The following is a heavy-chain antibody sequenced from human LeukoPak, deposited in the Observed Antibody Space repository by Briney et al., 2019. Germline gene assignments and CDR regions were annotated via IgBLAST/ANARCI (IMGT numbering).Heavy chain of an antibody. CDR1: GFTFSDYY. CDR3: ATTHYDFWSGPSPMDV. Sequence: PGGSLRLSCAASGFTFSDYYMSWIRQAPGKGLEWVSYISSSGSTIYYADSVKGRFTISRDNAKNSLYLQMNSLRAEDTAVYYCATTHYDFWSGPSPMDVWAKGPRSPSP. V-gene: IGHV3-11*01. J-gene: IGHJ6*03. D-gene: IGHD3-3*01. CDR2: ISSSGSTI.